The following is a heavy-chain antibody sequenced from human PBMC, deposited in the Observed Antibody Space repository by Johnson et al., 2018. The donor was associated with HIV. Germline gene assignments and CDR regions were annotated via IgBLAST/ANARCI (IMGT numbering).Heavy chain of an antibody. CDR2: IRYDGSNK. J-gene: IGHJ3*02. V-gene: IGHV3-30*02. D-gene: IGHD1-1*01. CDR3: ANFYTDNTLGLFGAFDI. CDR1: GFTFSSYG. Sequence: VQLVESGGGVVQPGGSLRLSCAASGFTFSSYGMHWVRQAPGKGLEWVAFIRYDGSNKYYADSVKGRFPISRDNSKNTLYLQMISLRAEDTAVYYCANFYTDNTLGLFGAFDIWGQGTMVTVSS.